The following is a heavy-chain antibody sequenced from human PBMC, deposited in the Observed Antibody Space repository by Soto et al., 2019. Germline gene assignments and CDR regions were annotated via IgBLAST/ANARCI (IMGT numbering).Heavy chain of an antibody. CDR2: IYYSGST. Sequence: ETLSLTFTVSGGSIRSSSYYWGWIRPPPGKGLEWIGSIYYSGSTYYNPSLKSRVTISVDTSKNQFSLKLSSVTAADTAVYYCASTYCSGGSCYGTTLYYFDYWGQGTLVTVSS. D-gene: IGHD2-15*01. V-gene: IGHV4-39*01. J-gene: IGHJ4*02. CDR1: GGSIRSSSYY. CDR3: ASTYCSGGSCYGTTLYYFDY.